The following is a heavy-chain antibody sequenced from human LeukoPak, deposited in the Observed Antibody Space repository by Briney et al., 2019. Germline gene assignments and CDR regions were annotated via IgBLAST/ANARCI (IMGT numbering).Heavy chain of an antibody. V-gene: IGHV3-74*01. CDR1: GFTFSRYW. CDR2: IRSDGTIT. D-gene: IGHD3-10*01. Sequence: GGSLRLSCAASGFTFSRYWMHWVRQAPGKGLVWVARIRSDGTITSYADSVKGRFTISRDNSKNTLYVQMNNLRAEDTAVYYCASAPRDYYFGSGSMGSYFDYWGQGTLVTVSS. CDR3: ASAPRDYYFGSGSMGSYFDY. J-gene: IGHJ4*02.